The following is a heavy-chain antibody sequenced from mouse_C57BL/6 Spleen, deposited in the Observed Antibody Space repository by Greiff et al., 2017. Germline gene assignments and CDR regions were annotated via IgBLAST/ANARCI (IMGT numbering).Heavy chain of an antibody. Sequence: VQLQQPGAELVKPGASVKLSCKASGYTFTSYWMHWVKQRPGQGLEWIGMIHPNSGSTNYNEKFKSKATLTVDKSSNTAYMQLSSLTSEDSAVYYCARREYDGPLFAYWGQGTLVTVSA. CDR1: GYTFTSYW. CDR2: IHPNSGST. CDR3: ARREYDGPLFAY. J-gene: IGHJ3*01. V-gene: IGHV1-64*01. D-gene: IGHD2-12*01.